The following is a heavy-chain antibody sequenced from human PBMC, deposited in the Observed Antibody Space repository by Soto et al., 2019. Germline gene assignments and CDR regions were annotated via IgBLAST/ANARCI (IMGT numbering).Heavy chain of an antibody. Sequence: GGSLRLSCAASGFTFDDYAMHWVRQAPGKGLEWVSGISWNSGSIGYADSVKGRFTISRDNAKNSLYLQMNSLRADDTALYYCAKDISDEVANGNYGRGENAFDIWGQGTMVTVSS. CDR1: GFTFDDYA. CDR3: AKDISDEVANGNYGRGENAFDI. CDR2: ISWNSGSI. V-gene: IGHV3-9*01. D-gene: IGHD3-10*01. J-gene: IGHJ3*02.